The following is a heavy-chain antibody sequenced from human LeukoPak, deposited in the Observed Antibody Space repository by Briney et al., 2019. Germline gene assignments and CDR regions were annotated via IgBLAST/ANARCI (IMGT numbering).Heavy chain of an antibody. D-gene: IGHD3-10*01. J-gene: IGHJ6*03. CDR3: GGGDYYYYYYMDV. Sequence: GGSLRLTCEVSGCSFSTYWMSWVRQAPGKGLEWVANIKYDGGETTYSDSVKGRFTISRDNAKNSLYLQMNSLRAEDTAVYYCGGGDYYYYYYMDVWGKGTTVTVSS. CDR2: IKYDGGET. V-gene: IGHV3-7*01. CDR1: GCSFSTYW.